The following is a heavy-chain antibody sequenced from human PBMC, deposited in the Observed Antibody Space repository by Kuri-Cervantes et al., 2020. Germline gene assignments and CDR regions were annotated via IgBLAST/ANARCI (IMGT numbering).Heavy chain of an antibody. J-gene: IGHJ4*02. CDR1: GYTFTNCA. D-gene: IGHD3-22*01. V-gene: IGHV1-3*01. CDR3: ARAHSSGYSGPWY. Sequence: ASVKVSCKASGYTFTNCALHWVRQAPGQRLEWMGWINAGNGNTKYSQKFQGRVTMTRDTSARTAYMELSSLSSEDTAVYYCARAHSSGYSGPWYWGQGTLVTVSS. CDR2: INAGNGNT.